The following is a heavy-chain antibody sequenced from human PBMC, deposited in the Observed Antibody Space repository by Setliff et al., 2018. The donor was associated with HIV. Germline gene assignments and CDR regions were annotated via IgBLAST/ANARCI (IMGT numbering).Heavy chain of an antibody. J-gene: IGHJ4*02. D-gene: IGHD3-10*01. CDR3: AREGSPIYYFDY. CDR2: ITPISGTA. Sequence: GASVKVSCKASGGTFSSYGISWVRQAPGQGLEWMGGITPISGTANYAQKFQGRVTIAADEFTSTAYMELSSLRSEDTAVYYCAREGSPIYYFDYWGQGTLVTVSS. V-gene: IGHV1-69*13. CDR1: GGTFSSYG.